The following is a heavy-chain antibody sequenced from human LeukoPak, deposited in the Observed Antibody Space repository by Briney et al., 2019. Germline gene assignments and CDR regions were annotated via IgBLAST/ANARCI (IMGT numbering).Heavy chain of an antibody. J-gene: IGHJ4*02. CDR2: IKEDGSVK. V-gene: IGHV3-7*01. D-gene: IGHD3-10*01. Sequence: HPGGSLRLSCAASGFTFSSYWMTWVHQAPGKGLEWVANIKEDGSVKYYVDSVKGRFTISRDNAKNSLYLQMNSLSAEDTAVYYCAWGHYYAAFDYWGQGTLVTVSS. CDR1: GFTFSSYW. CDR3: AWGHYYAAFDY.